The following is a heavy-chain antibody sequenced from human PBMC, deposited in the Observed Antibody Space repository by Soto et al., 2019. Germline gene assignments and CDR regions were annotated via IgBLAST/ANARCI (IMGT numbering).Heavy chain of an antibody. CDR3: AREFKGDLVVVVAARGSYFDY. Sequence: ASVKVSCKASGYTFTSYYLHWVRQAPGHGLEWMGIINPSDGSTTYAQNFQGRFTISRDNAKNSLYLEMNSLRAEDTAMYYCAREFKGDLVVVVAARGSYFDYWGQGTLVTVSS. V-gene: IGHV1-46*01. CDR1: GYTFTSYY. CDR2: INPSDGST. D-gene: IGHD2-15*01. J-gene: IGHJ4*02.